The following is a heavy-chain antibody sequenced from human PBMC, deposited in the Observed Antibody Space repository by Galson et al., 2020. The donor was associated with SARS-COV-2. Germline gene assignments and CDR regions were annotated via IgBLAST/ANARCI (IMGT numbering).Heavy chain of an antibody. Sequence: GGSLRLSCAASGFTFNNYAMSWVRQAPGKGLEWVSGISGSADSTYYADSVKGRFPISRDNSKNTLYLSMNSLRAEDTAVYYCAKARNPMTTVTPDFDYWGQGTPVTVAS. CDR3: AKARNPMTTVTPDFDY. V-gene: IGHV3-23*01. CDR1: GFTFNNYA. CDR2: ISGSADST. D-gene: IGHD4-4*01. J-gene: IGHJ4*02.